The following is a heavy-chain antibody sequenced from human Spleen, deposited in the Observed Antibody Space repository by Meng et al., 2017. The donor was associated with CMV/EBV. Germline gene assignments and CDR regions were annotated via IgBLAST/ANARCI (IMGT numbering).Heavy chain of an antibody. V-gene: IGHV4-31*02. J-gene: IGHJ4*02. CDR3: AREEYYYGSGTSSIDY. D-gene: IGHD3-10*01. CDR2: IYYSGST. CDR1: GSIRSGGYY. Sequence: GSIRSGGYYWSWIRKHPGKDLEWIGYIYYSGSTYYNTYLKSRVNISVDTSKNQCSLKLNSVTAADTAVYYCAREEYYYGSGTSSIDYWGQGTLVTVSS.